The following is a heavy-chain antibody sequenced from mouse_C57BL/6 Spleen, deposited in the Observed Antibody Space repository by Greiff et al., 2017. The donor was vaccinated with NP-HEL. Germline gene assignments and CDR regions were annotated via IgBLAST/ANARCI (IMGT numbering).Heavy chain of an antibody. Sequence: EVKLLESGPGLVKPSQSLSLTCSVTGYSITSGYYWNWIRQFPGNKLEWMGYISYDGSNNYNPSLKNRISITRDTSKNQFFLKLNSVTTEDTATYYCARDGYYPYYYAMDYWGQGTSVTVSS. D-gene: IGHD2-3*01. CDR1: GYSITSGYY. CDR3: ARDGYYPYYYAMDY. J-gene: IGHJ4*01. CDR2: ISYDGSN. V-gene: IGHV3-6*01.